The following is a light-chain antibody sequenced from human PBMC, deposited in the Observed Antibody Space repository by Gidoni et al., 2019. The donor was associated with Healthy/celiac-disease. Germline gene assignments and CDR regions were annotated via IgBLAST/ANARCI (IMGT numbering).Light chain of an antibody. CDR3: AAWDDSLSGPWV. V-gene: IGLV1-47*01. CDR2: RNN. J-gene: IGLJ3*02. Sequence: QSVLTQPPSASGTPGQRVTISVSGSSSNIGSNYVSWYQPLPGTAPKLLIYRNNQRPSGVPDRFSGSKSGTSASLAISGLRSEDEADYYCAAWDDSLSGPWVFGGGTKLTVL. CDR1: SSNIGSNY.